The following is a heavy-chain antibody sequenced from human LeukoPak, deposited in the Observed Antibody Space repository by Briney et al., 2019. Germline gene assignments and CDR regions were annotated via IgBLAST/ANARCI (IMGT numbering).Heavy chain of an antibody. J-gene: IGHJ3*02. CDR2: IYYSGST. D-gene: IGHD6-19*01. V-gene: IGHV4-39*01. CDR1: GGSISSFY. Sequence: SETLSLTCTVSGGSISSFYWGWIRQPPGKGLEWIGSIYYSGSTYYNPSLTSRVTISVDTSKNQFSLKLSSVTAADTAVYYCARHKREIAVAGLNAFDIWGQGTMVTVSS. CDR3: ARHKREIAVAGLNAFDI.